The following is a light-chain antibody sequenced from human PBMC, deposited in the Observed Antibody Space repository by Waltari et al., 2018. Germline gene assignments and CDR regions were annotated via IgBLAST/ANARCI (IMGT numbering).Light chain of an antibody. CDR1: QSVSSY. Sequence: EIVMTQSPATLSVSPGEGATPSCRASQSVSSYLAWYQHKPGQAPRRLIQGAASRATGIPGRVSGSGCGTECTRTISSLQSEEVAVYYCQQYIKWPLLTGGGGTKVEIK. V-gene: IGKV3-15*01. CDR2: GAA. J-gene: IGKJ4*01. CDR3: QQYIKWPLLT.